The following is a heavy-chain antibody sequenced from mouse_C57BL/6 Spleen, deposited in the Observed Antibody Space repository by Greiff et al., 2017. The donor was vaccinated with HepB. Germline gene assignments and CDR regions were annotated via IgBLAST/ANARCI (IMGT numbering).Heavy chain of an antibody. Sequence: EVQLQQSGPELVKPGASVKISCKASGYTFTDYYMNWVKQSHGKSLEWIGDINPNNGGTSYNQKFKGKATLTVDKSSSTAYMELRSLTSEDSAVYYCASYDGYHVGDWYFDVWGTGTTVTVSS. CDR3: ASYDGYHVGDWYFDV. D-gene: IGHD2-3*01. V-gene: IGHV1-26*01. J-gene: IGHJ1*03. CDR1: GYTFTDYY. CDR2: INPNNGGT.